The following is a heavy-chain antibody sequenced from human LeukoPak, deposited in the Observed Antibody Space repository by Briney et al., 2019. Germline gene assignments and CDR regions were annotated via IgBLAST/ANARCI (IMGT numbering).Heavy chain of an antibody. V-gene: IGHV4-34*01. CDR3: ARRVRGVNIRNWFDP. Sequence: NPGGSLRLSCAASGFTFSSYSMNWVRQAPGKGLEWIGEINHSGSTNYNPSLKSRVTISVDTSKNQFSLKLSSVTAADTAVYYCARRVRGVNIRNWFDPWGQGTLVTVSS. J-gene: IGHJ5*02. CDR1: GFTFSSYS. D-gene: IGHD3-10*01. CDR2: INHSGST.